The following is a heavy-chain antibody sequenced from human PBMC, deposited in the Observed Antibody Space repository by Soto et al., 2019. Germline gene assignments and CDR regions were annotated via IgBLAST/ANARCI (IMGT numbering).Heavy chain of an antibody. CDR2: INPNSGGT. CDR1: GYTFTNYC. D-gene: IGHD2-21*02. J-gene: IGHJ4*02. V-gene: IGHV1-2*02. CDR3: ARQLAYCGGDCYTEPIDY. Sequence: ASVKVSCKASGYTFTNYCIHWVRQAPGQGLEWMGWINPNSGGTKYAQKFQGRVTMTRDTSISTAYMDLTRLRSDDTAVYYCARQLAYCGGDCYTEPIDYWGQGTLVTVSS.